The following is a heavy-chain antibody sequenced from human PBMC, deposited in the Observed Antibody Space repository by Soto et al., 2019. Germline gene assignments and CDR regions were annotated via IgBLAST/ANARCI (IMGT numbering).Heavy chain of an antibody. D-gene: IGHD3-16*01. CDR2: ISAYNGNT. Sequence: GASVKVSCKASGYTFTSYGISWVRQAPGQGLEWMGWISAYNGNTNYAQKLQGRVTMTTDTSTSTAYMELRSLRSDDTAVYYCARDAYDYGDRNWFYPWGQGALVTVSS. J-gene: IGHJ5*02. CDR1: GYTFTSYG. CDR3: ARDAYDYGDRNWFYP. V-gene: IGHV1-18*01.